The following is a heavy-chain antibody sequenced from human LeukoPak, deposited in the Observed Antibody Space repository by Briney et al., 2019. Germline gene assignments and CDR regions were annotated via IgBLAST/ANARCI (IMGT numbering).Heavy chain of an antibody. CDR2: IKSKTDGGTT. D-gene: IGHD4-17*01. V-gene: IGHV3-15*01. Sequence: GGSLRLSCAASGFTFDDYGMSWVRQAPGKGLEWVGRIKSKTDGGTTDYAAPVKGRFTISRDDSKNTLYLQMNSLKTEDTAVYYCTTLYGVRYYYYYYMDVWGKGTTVTVSS. J-gene: IGHJ6*03. CDR1: GFTFDDYG. CDR3: TTLYGVRYYYYYYMDV.